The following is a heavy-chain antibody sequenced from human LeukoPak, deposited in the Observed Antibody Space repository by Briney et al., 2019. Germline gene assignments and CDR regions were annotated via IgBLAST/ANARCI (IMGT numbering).Heavy chain of an antibody. CDR2: ISSSGSTI. CDR3: ARGYCSGGSCYSIDY. D-gene: IGHD2-15*01. Sequence: PPGGSLRLSCAASGFTFSSYEMNWVRQAPGKGLEWVSYISSSGSTIYYAGSVKGRFTISRDNAKNSLYLQMNSQRAEDTAVYYCARGYCSGGSCYSIDYWGQGTLVTVSS. J-gene: IGHJ4*02. CDR1: GFTFSSYE. V-gene: IGHV3-48*03.